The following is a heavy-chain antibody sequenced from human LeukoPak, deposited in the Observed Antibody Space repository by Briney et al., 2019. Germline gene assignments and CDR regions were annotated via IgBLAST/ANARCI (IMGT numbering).Heavy chain of an antibody. J-gene: IGHJ6*04. D-gene: IGHD3-9*01. CDR1: GFTFSSYW. CDR2: IKQDGSEK. CDR3: ARDDSLFGYDILTGYDYYYYGMDV. V-gene: IGHV3-7*03. Sequence: GGSRRLSCAASGFTFSSYWMSWVRKAPGKGLKGVANIKQDGSEKYSVESVKGRYTSSRDDAKNSLYLQMNSMRAEDTAVYYCARDDSLFGYDILTGYDYYYYGMDVWGKGTTVTVSS.